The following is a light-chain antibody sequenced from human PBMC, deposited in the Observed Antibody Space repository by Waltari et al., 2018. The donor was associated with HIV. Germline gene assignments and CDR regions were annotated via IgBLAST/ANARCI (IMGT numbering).Light chain of an antibody. Sequence: DIQMTQSPSTLSASVGDRVNITCRARQSISSSLAWFQQKPGPAPKRLSYKASRLKSGCPARFSGSGSGTEFTLTISSLQPDDFATYYCQQDNSYSLTFGQGTKVEIK. J-gene: IGKJ1*01. V-gene: IGKV1-5*03. CDR1: QSISSS. CDR2: KAS. CDR3: QQDNSYSLT.